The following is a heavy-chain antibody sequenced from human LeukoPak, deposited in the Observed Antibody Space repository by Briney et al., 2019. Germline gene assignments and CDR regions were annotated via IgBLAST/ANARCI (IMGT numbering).Heavy chain of an antibody. CDR1: GFTFSSYG. D-gene: IGHD2-2*01. CDR2: IRYDGSNK. CDR3: AKEGVVVEPLLLGYYMDV. V-gene: IGHV3-30*02. Sequence: TGGSLRLSCAASGFTFSSYGMHWVRQAPGKGLEWVAFIRYDGSNKYYADSVKGRFTISRDNSKNTLYLQMNSLRAEDTAVYYCAKEGVVVEPLLLGYYMDVWGKGTTVTVSS. J-gene: IGHJ6*03.